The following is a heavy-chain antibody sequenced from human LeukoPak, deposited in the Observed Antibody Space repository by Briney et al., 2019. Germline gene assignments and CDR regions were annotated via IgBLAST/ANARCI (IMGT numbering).Heavy chain of an antibody. CDR2: LSGSGGST. V-gene: IGHV3-23*01. J-gene: IGHJ4*02. Sequence: WVSALSGSGGSTFYADSVKRPFTISRDNSKNTLYLQMNTLRAEDTAVYYCAKDKSYGSDHWGQGTLVTVSS. D-gene: IGHD1-26*01. CDR3: AKDKSYGSDH.